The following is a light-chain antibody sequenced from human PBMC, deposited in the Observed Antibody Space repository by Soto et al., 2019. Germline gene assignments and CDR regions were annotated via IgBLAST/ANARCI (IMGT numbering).Light chain of an antibody. V-gene: IGLV1-40*01. CDR1: SSNIGAGYD. J-gene: IGLJ1*01. CDR3: QSYDSSLSAPDV. Sequence: QSVLTQPPSVSGAPGQRVTISCTGSSSNIGAGYDVHWYQHLPGTAPKLLIYGNTNRPSGVPDRFSGSKSGTSASLAITGLQAEDEADYYCQSYDSSLSAPDVFGTGTKLTVL. CDR2: GNT.